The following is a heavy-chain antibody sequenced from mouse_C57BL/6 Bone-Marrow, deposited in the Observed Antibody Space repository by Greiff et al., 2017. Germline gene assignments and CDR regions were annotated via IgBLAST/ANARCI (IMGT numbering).Heavy chain of an antibody. D-gene: IGHD1-1*01. Sequence: QVTLKVSGPGILQPSQTLSLTCSFSGFSLSTFGMGVGWIRQPSGKGLEWLAHIWWDDDKYYNPALKSRLTISKDTSKNQVFLKTANVDTADTATYYCARIPGYYYGGENYFDYWGQGTTLTGSS. V-gene: IGHV8-8*01. CDR2: IWWDDDK. CDR3: ARIPGYYYGGENYFDY. J-gene: IGHJ2*01. CDR1: GFSLSTFGMG.